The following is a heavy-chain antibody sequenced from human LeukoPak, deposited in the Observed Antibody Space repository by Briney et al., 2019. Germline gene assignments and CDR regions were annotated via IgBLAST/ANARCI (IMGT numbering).Heavy chain of an antibody. CDR2: INHSGST. J-gene: IGHJ5*02. D-gene: IGHD3-16*01. CDR3: ARGGHYDYVWGSPNWFDP. V-gene: IGHV4-34*01. Sequence: PLETLSLTCAVYGGSFSGYYWSWIRQPPGKGLEWIGEINHSGSTNYNPSLKSRVTISVDTSKNQFSLKLSSVTAADTAVYYCARGGHYDYVWGSPNWFDPWGQGTLVTVSS. CDR1: GGSFSGYY.